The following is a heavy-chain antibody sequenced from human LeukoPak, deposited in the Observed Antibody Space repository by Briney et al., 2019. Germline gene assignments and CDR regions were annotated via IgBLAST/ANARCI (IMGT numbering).Heavy chain of an antibody. D-gene: IGHD1-14*01. CDR2: ISTNDGHA. J-gene: IGHJ4*02. V-gene: IGHV1-18*01. CDR3: ARSPPGFTSWPGDH. CDR1: GYSFTSYD. Sequence: ASLKVSCMASGYSFTSYDITWVRQAPGQGLEWMGWISTNDGHANYAQKLQGRVTLTTDTSTVTAYMELRSLRSDDTAVYYCARSPPGFTSWPGDHWGQGTLVTVSS.